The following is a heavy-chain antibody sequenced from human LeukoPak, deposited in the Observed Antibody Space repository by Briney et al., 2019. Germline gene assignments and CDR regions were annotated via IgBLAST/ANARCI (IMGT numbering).Heavy chain of an antibody. D-gene: IGHD6-19*01. V-gene: IGHV1-2*03. Sequence: LVASVKVSCKASGYTFTGYYMHWVRQAPGQGLEWMGWINPNSGATNYAQKFQGRVTMTRDTSISTAYMELSRLRSDDTAVYYCARVDYRSGWYQNYDAFDIWGQGTMVTVSS. J-gene: IGHJ3*02. CDR1: GYTFTGYY. CDR3: ARVDYRSGWYQNYDAFDI. CDR2: INPNSGAT.